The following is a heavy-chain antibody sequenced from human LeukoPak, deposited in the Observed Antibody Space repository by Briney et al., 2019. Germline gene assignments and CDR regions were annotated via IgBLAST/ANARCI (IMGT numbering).Heavy chain of an antibody. CDR3: AKDRSDNTTWYAGSH. D-gene: IGHD2-2*01. CDR2: ISGSGNST. CDR1: GFTFSTYA. Sequence: GGSLRLSCAASGFTFSTYAMSWVRQAPGKGLEWVSSISGSGNSTCYADSVKGRFTISGDNSKTTLYLQMNSLRADDTAVYYCAKDRSDNTTWYAGSHWGQGTLVTVSS. J-gene: IGHJ4*02. V-gene: IGHV3-23*01.